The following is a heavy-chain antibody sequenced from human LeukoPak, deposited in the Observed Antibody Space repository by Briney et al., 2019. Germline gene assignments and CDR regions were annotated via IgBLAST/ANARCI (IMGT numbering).Heavy chain of an antibody. Sequence: PGGSLRLSRAASGFTFSIYGMHWVRQAPGKGLEWVAFIRYDGNNKYYTDSVKGRFTISRDNSKNTLHLQMNSLRAEDTAVYYCAKDSTGGYDAYYFDYWGQGTLVTVSS. D-gene: IGHD5-12*01. V-gene: IGHV3-30*02. J-gene: IGHJ4*02. CDR3: AKDSTGGYDAYYFDY. CDR2: IRYDGNNK. CDR1: GFTFSIYG.